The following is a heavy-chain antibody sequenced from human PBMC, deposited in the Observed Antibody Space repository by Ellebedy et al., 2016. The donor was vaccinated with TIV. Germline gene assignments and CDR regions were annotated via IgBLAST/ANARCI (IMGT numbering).Heavy chain of an antibody. J-gene: IGHJ4*02. CDR1: GFSFSSYG. V-gene: IGHV3-33*01. Sequence: GESLKISCAASGFSFSSYGTHWVRQAPGKGLEWVAVIWYDGSNKYYADSVKGRFTISRDNSKNTLYLQMNSLRAEDTAVYYCARGGDYVRGDHYYFDYWGQGALVTVSS. CDR2: IWYDGSNK. D-gene: IGHD3-16*01. CDR3: ARGGDYVRGDHYYFDY.